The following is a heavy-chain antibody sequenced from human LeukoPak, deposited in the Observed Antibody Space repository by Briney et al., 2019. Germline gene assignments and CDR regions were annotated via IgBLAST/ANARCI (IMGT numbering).Heavy chain of an antibody. D-gene: IGHD1-26*01. Sequence: TGGSLRLSCAASGFTFSSYAMSWVRQAPGKGLEWVSAISGSGGSTYYADSVKGRFTISRDNSKNTLYLQMNSLRAEDTAVYYCAKWGLGSGSYFDAFDIWGQGTMVTVSS. CDR2: ISGSGGST. J-gene: IGHJ3*02. V-gene: IGHV3-23*01. CDR3: AKWGLGSGSYFDAFDI. CDR1: GFTFSSYA.